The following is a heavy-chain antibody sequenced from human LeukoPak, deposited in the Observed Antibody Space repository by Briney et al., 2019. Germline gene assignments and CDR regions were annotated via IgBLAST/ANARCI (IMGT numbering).Heavy chain of an antibody. CDR2: ISAYNGNT. D-gene: IGHD6-13*01. CDR3: ASRAFAGYSFSTLAR. CDR1: GYTFTSYG. J-gene: IGHJ4*02. Sequence: ASVKVSCKASGYTFTSYGISWVRQAPGQGLEWMGWISAYNGNTNYAQKLQGRVTMTTDTSTSTAYMELRSLRSDDTAVYYCASRAFAGYSFSTLARWGQGTLVTVSS. V-gene: IGHV1-18*01.